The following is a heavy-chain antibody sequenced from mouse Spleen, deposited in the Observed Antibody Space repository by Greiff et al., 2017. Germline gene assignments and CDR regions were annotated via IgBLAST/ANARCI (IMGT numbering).Heavy chain of an antibody. CDR2: IHPNSGST. CDR3: AKEGPWDY. Sequence: QVHVKQPGAELVKPGASVKLSCKASGYTFTSYWMHWVKQRPGQGLEWIGMIHPNSGSTNYNEKFKSKATLTVDKSSSTAYMQLSSLTSEDSAVYYCAKEGPWDYWGQGTTLTVSS. CDR1: GYTFTSYW. J-gene: IGHJ2*01. V-gene: IGHV1-64*01.